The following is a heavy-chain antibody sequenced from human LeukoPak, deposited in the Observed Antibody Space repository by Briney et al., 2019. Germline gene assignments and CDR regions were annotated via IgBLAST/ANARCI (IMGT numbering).Heavy chain of an antibody. CDR1: GYTFTGYY. CDR3: ARARDGYNPDFDY. Sequence: ASVTVSCKASGYTFTGYYMHWVRQAPGQGLEWMGRINPNSGGTNYAQKFQGRVTMTRDTSISTAYMELSRLRSDDTAVYYCARARDGYNPDFDYWGQGTLVTVSS. CDR2: INPNSGGT. D-gene: IGHD5-24*01. V-gene: IGHV1-2*06. J-gene: IGHJ4*02.